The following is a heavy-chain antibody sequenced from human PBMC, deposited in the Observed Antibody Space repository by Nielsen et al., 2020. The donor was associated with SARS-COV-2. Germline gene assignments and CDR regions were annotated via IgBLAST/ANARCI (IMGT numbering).Heavy chain of an antibody. V-gene: IGHV3-9*01. Sequence: GGSLRLSCAASGFTFDDYAMHWVRQAPGKGLEWVSGISWNSGSIGYADSVKGRFTISRDNAKNSLYLQMNSLRAEDTALYYCATSPAMGTHNWFDPWGQGTLVTVSS. CDR2: ISWNSGSI. J-gene: IGHJ5*02. CDR1: GFTFDDYA. D-gene: IGHD5-18*01. CDR3: ATSPAMGTHNWFDP.